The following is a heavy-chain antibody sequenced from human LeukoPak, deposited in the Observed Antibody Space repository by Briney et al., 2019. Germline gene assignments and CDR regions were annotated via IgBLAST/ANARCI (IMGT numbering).Heavy chain of an antibody. Sequence: GGSLRLSCAASGFTFNRYEMNWVRQAPGKGLEWVSYISSSGSAIYYGDSVKGRFAISRDNAKNSLYLQMNSLRTEDTAVCYCATSRGSTYGYRALELPPSPVDWGQGTLVTVPS. CDR2: ISSSGSAI. D-gene: IGHD5-18*01. V-gene: IGHV3-48*03. CDR3: ATSRGSTYGYRALELPPSPVD. CDR1: GFTFNRYE. J-gene: IGHJ4*02.